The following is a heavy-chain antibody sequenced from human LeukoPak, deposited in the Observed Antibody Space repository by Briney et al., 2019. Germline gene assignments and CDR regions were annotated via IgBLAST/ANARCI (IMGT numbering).Heavy chain of an antibody. D-gene: IGHD6-19*01. V-gene: IGHV3-15*01. CDR3: TTEAVAGPPYY. CDR1: GFTFSNAW. CDR2: IKSKTGGGTT. J-gene: IGHJ4*02. Sequence: GGSLRLSCAASGFTFSNAWMSWVRQAPGKGLEWVGRIKSKTGGGTTDYAAPVKGRFTISRDDSKNTLYLQMNSLKAEDTAVYYCTTEAVAGPPYYWGQGTLVTVSS.